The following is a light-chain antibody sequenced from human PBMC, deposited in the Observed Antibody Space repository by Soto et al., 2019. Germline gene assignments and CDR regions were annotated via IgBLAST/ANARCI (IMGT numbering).Light chain of an antibody. Sequence: EIVLTQSPGTLSLSPGERATLSCRASQSVNSNYLAWYQQRPGQAPRLLIYGASSRATGIPDRFSGGGSESAFTLTISSLEPADFAVYYCQHYGSSPPSNTCGQGTRLESK. J-gene: IGKJ5*01. CDR1: QSVNSNY. CDR2: GAS. CDR3: QHYGSSPPSNT. V-gene: IGKV3-20*01.